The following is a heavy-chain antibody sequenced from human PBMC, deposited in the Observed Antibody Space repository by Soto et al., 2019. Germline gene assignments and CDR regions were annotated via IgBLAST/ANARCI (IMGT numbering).Heavy chain of an antibody. CDR1: GFTFSTYA. CDR3: AKVFSPEGGNYFEY. CDR2: ISANGQGI. J-gene: IGHJ4*02. Sequence: GGSLRLSCAASGFTFSTYALSWVRQAPGKGLEWVSAISANGQGIYYADSVRGRFTISRDNSKNTIFLHMDSLRAEDTAVYYCAKVFSPEGGNYFEYWGQGTLVTVSS. V-gene: IGHV3-23*01.